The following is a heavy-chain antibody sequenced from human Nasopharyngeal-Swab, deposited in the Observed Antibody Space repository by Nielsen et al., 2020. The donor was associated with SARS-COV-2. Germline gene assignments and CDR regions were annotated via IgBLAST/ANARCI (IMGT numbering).Heavy chain of an antibody. CDR3: ARVLGDYGDS. D-gene: IGHD1-26*01. CDR2: ITGGADST. V-gene: IGHV3-23*01. Sequence: GGSLRLSCSASGFTFSTYTMNWVRQAPGKGLEWVSLITGGADSTYYADSVKGRFTISRDNSRNTLYLQMNSLRAEDTAVYYCARVLGDYGDSWGQGTLVTVSS. J-gene: IGHJ4*02. CDR1: GFTFSTYT.